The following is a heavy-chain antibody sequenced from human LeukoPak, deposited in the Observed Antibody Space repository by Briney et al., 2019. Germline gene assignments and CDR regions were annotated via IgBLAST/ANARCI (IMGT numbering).Heavy chain of an antibody. J-gene: IGHJ4*02. D-gene: IGHD2-2*01. CDR1: GGSISSGGYY. CDR3: ARDTKGVFDY. CDR2: IYYSGST. V-gene: IGHV4-31*03. Sequence: SETLSLTCTVSGGSISSGGYYWSWIRQHPGKGLEWIGYIYYSGSTYYNPSLKSRVTISVDTSKNQFSLKLSSVTAADTAVYYCARDTKGVFDYWGQGTLVTVSP.